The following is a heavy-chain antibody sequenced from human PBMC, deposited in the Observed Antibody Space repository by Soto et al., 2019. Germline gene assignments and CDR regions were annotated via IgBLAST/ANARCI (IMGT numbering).Heavy chain of an antibody. J-gene: IGHJ4*02. V-gene: IGHV3-33*01. CDR3: ARFYSGSYYYFDY. CDR2: IWYDGTNK. Sequence: QVQLVESGGGVVQPGRSLRLSCAASGFTFSSYGMHWVRQAPGKGLEWVAVIWYDGTNKYYADSVKGRFTISRDNSKNTLFLQMHSLRAEDTAVYYCARFYSGSYYYFDYWGQGTLVTVSS. D-gene: IGHD1-26*01. CDR1: GFTFSSYG.